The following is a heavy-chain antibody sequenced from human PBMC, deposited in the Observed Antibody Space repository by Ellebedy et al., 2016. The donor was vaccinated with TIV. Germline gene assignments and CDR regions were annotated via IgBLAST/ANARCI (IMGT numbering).Heavy chain of an antibody. Sequence: MPSETLSLTCDVSGASMKYHYWTWVRQPPGKGLEWIGYIYDVGTTNYNPSLKSRVTISADTPKNQFSLRLKSVTAADTATYFCARHGTVGPTAYYYYSGLDVWGLGTTVTVSS. CDR1: GASMKYHY. CDR2: IYDVGTT. V-gene: IGHV4-59*08. J-gene: IGHJ6*02. D-gene: IGHD1-26*01. CDR3: ARHGTVGPTAYYYYSGLDV.